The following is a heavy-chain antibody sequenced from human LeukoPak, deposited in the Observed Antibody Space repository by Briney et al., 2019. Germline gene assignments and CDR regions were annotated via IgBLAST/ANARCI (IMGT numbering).Heavy chain of an antibody. V-gene: IGHV1-2*02. Sequence: GASVKVSCKASGYTFTSYYMHWVRQAPGQGLEWMGWINPNNGATDYAQKFQGRVTMTRDTSISTVYMELTRLRSDDTAVYYCARVPDSTWFGGLDYWGQGTLVTVSS. D-gene: IGHD3-10*01. J-gene: IGHJ4*02. CDR1: GYTFTSYY. CDR3: ARVPDSTWFGGLDY. CDR2: INPNNGAT.